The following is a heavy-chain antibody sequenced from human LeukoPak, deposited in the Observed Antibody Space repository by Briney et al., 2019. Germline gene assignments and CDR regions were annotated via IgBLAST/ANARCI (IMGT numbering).Heavy chain of an antibody. CDR3: ARVKGEYLDAFDI. CDR2: ISAYNANT. V-gene: IGHV1-18*01. D-gene: IGHD2/OR15-2a*01. CDR1: GYTFTSYG. Sequence: GASVKVSCKASGYTFTSYGISWVRQAPGQGLEWMGWISAYNANTNYAQNLQGRVTMTRNTSISTAYMELSSLRSEDTAVYYCARVKGEYLDAFDIWGQGTMVTVSS. J-gene: IGHJ3*02.